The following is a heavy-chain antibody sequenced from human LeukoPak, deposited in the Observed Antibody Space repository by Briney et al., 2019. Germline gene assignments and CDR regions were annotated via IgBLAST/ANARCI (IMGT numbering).Heavy chain of an antibody. V-gene: IGHV1-24*01. CDR3: ATVRFGDYALDY. Sequence: ASVKVSCKVSGYTLTELSMHWVRQAPGKGLEWMGGFDPKDGEAIYAQKFRGRVTMTEDTSTDTAYMELTSLRSEDTAVYYCATVRFGDYALDYWGQGTLVTVSS. CDR1: GYTLTELS. D-gene: IGHD4-17*01. J-gene: IGHJ4*02. CDR2: FDPKDGEA.